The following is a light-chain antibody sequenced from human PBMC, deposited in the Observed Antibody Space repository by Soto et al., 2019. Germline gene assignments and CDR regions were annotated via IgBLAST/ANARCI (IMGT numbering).Light chain of an antibody. Sequence: DIQMTQSPSTLSASVGDRVTITCRASQSISSWLAWYQQKPGKAPKLLIYKASSLESGVPSRFSGSGSGTEFTLTISSLPTDDFATYYCQQYNSYPWTFGQGTKVEIK. CDR3: QQYNSYPWT. V-gene: IGKV1-5*03. J-gene: IGKJ1*01. CDR1: QSISSW. CDR2: KAS.